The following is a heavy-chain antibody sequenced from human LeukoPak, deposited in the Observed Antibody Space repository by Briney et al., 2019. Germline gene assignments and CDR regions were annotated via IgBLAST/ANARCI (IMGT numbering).Heavy chain of an antibody. CDR3: TTVGWLYCDFRSGYQHIVY. Sequence: PGGSLRLSCAASGFIFSNAWMTWVRQAPGKGLEWVGRIKSNTDGGTTDYAAPVKGRFTISRDDSKNTLYLQMNSLKTEGAAVNHGTTVGWLYCDFRSGYQHIVYWGQGTLVSVFS. CDR2: IKSNTDGGTT. CDR1: GFIFSNAW. D-gene: IGHD3-3*01. J-gene: IGHJ4*02. V-gene: IGHV3-15*01.